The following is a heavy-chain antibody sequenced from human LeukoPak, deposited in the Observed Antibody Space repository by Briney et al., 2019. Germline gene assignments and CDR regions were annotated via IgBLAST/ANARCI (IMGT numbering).Heavy chain of an antibody. CDR1: GFSLSTNGVG. Sequence: SGLTLVKPTQTLTLTCTFSGFSLSTNGVGVGWIRQPPGKALEWLALIYWNEDKRYSPSLKSRLAITKDTSKNQVVLTMTNMDPVDTATYYCAHRKYYFDNNYPGYFDSWGQGALVTVSS. V-gene: IGHV2-5*01. CDR3: AHRKYYFDNNYPGYFDS. CDR2: IYWNEDK. J-gene: IGHJ4*02. D-gene: IGHD3-22*01.